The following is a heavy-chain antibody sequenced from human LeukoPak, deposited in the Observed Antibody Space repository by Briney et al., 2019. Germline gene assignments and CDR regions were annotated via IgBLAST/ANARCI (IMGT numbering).Heavy chain of an antibody. Sequence: SETLSLTCTVPGGSISSGGYYWSWIRQPPGKGLEWIGYIYYSGSTNYNPSLKSRVTISVDTSKNQFSLKLSSVTAADTAVYYCARQHSHYGMDVWGQGTTVTVSS. D-gene: IGHD6-13*01. CDR2: IYYSGST. CDR3: ARQHSHYGMDV. V-gene: IGHV4-61*08. J-gene: IGHJ6*02. CDR1: GGSISSGGYY.